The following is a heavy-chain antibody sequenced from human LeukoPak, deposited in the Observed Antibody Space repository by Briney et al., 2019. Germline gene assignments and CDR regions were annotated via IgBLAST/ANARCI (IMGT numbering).Heavy chain of an antibody. CDR1: GGPISSYY. Sequence: SETLSLTCTVSGGPISSYYWSWIRQPPGKGLEWIGCFYYSGGTYYNPSLKSRVTISVDTSKNQFSLKLSSVTAADTAVYYCARHGYSSLYHWGQGTLVTVSS. V-gene: IGHV4-59*08. CDR2: FYYSGGT. J-gene: IGHJ5*02. D-gene: IGHD5-18*01. CDR3: ARHGYSSLYH.